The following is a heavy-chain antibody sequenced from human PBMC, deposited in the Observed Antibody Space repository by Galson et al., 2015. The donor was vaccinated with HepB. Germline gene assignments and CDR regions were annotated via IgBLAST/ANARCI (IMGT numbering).Heavy chain of an antibody. V-gene: IGHV3-30*04. CDR1: GFTFSSYA. D-gene: IGHD3-3*01. CDR3: AKGGDDIRFLEWLLDRNGMDV. Sequence: SLRLSCAASGFTFSSYAMHWVRQAPGKGLEWVAVISYDGSNKYYADSVKGRFTISRDNSKNTLYLQMNSLRAEDTAVYYCAKGGDDIRFLEWLLDRNGMDVWGQGTTVTVSS. CDR2: ISYDGSNK. J-gene: IGHJ6*02.